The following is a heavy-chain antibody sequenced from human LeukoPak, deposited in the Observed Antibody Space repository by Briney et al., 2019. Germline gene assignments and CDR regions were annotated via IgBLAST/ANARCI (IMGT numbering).Heavy chain of an antibody. CDR3: ARLYGSGSYYNY. CDR1: GGSFSGYY. V-gene: IGHV4-34*01. J-gene: IGHJ4*02. Sequence: SETLSLTCTVYGGSFSGYYWSWIRQPPGQGLEWVGEINHSGSTNYNPSLKSRVTISVDTSKNQFSLKLSSVTAADTAVYYCARLYGSGSYYNYWGQGTLVTVSS. D-gene: IGHD3-10*01. CDR2: INHSGST.